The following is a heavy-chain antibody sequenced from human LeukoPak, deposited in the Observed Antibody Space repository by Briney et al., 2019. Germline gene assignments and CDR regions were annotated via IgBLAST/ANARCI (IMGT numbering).Heavy chain of an antibody. CDR2: ISGSGGST. J-gene: IGHJ6*02. V-gene: IGHV3-23*01. Sequence: PSETLSLTCTVSGGSISSGGYYWSWVRQAPGKGLEWVSAISGSGGSTYYADSVKGRFTISRDDSKNTLYLQMNSLRAEDTAVYYCAKDCITMIVVVPYYYYGMDVWGQGTTVTVSS. CDR3: AKDCITMIVVVPYYYYGMDV. CDR1: GGSISSGGYY. D-gene: IGHD3-22*01.